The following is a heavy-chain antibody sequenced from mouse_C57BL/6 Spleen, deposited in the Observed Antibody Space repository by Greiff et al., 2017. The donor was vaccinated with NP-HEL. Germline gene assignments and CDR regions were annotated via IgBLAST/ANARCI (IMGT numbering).Heavy chain of an antibody. CDR3: ARSGYYGSSYGVYWYFDV. CDR1: GYTFTDYY. J-gene: IGHJ1*03. Sequence: QVQLQQSGPELVKPGASVKISCKASGYTFTDYYINWVKQRPGQGLEWIGWIFPGSGSTYYNEKFKGKATLTVDKSSSTAYMLLSSLTSEDSAVYFWARSGYYGSSYGVYWYFDVWGTGTTVTVSS. V-gene: IGHV1-75*01. D-gene: IGHD1-1*01. CDR2: IFPGSGST.